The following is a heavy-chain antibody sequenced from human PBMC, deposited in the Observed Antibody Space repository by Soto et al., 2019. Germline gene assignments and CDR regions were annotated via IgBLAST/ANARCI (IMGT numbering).Heavy chain of an antibody. J-gene: IGHJ6*02. V-gene: IGHV4-31*03. Sequence: SETLSLTCTVSGVSISSGVYYWSWIRQHPGKGLEWIGYIYYSGSTYYNPSLKSRVTISVDTSKNQFSLKLSSVTAADTAVYYCAREIGHDFLSGYEKYYYYGMDVWGQGTTVTVSS. D-gene: IGHD3-3*01. CDR2: IYYSGST. CDR3: AREIGHDFLSGYEKYYYYGMDV. CDR1: GVSISSGVYY.